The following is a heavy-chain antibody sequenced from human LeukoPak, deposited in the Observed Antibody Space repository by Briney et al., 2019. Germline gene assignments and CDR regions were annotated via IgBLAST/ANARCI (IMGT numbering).Heavy chain of an antibody. CDR2: ISSSGSTI. V-gene: IGHV3-48*03. CDR3: ARAVRGVSNWFDP. Sequence: PGGSLRLSCAASGFTFSSYEMNWVRQAPGKGLEWVSYISSSGSTIYYADSVKGRFTISRDNAKNSLYLQMNSLRAEDTAVYYCARAVRGVSNWFDPWGQGTLVTVSS. D-gene: IGHD3-10*01. CDR1: GFTFSSYE. J-gene: IGHJ5*02.